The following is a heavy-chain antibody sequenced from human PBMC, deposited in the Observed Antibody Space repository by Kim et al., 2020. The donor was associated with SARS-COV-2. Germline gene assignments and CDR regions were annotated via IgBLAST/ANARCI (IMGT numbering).Heavy chain of an antibody. CDR3: AKSVRSGGYSWDH. V-gene: IGHV3-23*03. D-gene: IGHD2-15*01. J-gene: IGHJ4*02. Sequence: GGSLRLSCAASGFSFSDYAMSWVRQAPGKGLEWVSVAYSCDTGKYYADSVRGRFTISRDDSRNTLYLEMNSLRVEDTAIYYCAKSVRSGGYSWDHWGQGALVGVSS. CDR2: AYSCDTGK. CDR1: GFSFSDYA.